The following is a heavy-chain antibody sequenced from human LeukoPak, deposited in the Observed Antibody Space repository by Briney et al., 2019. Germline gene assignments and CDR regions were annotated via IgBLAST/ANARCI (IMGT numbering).Heavy chain of an antibody. CDR2: ISGSGDRT. D-gene: IGHD1-1*01. CDR1: GFTFSSYA. Sequence: GGSLRLSCATSGFTFSSYAMTWVRQAPGKGLEWVSAISGSGDRTNYADSVKGRFTISRDNSKNTLYLQMNRLRAEDTAVYYCAKDYKADYWGQGTLVTVSS. CDR3: AKDYKADY. V-gene: IGHV3-23*01. J-gene: IGHJ4*02.